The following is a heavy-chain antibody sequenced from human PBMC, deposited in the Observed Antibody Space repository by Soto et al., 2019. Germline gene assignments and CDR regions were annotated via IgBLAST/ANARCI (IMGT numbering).Heavy chain of an antibody. CDR3: ARRSSGWYFDY. CDR2: ISGSGDST. D-gene: IGHD6-19*01. Sequence: EVQLLESGGGLVQPGGSLRLSCAASGFSFSSYAMNWVRQAPGKGLEWVSVISGSGDSTYYADSVKGRFTISRDNSKNTLELQMISLRAEDTAVYYCARRSSGWYFDYWGQGTLVIVSS. V-gene: IGHV3-23*01. J-gene: IGHJ4*02. CDR1: GFSFSSYA.